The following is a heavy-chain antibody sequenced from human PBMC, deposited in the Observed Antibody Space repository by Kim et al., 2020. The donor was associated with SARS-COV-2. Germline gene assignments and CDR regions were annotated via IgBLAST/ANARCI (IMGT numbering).Heavy chain of an antibody. CDR2: IYYSGST. Sequence: SETLSLTCTVSGGSISSYYWSWIRQPPGKGLEWIGYIYYSGSTNYNPSLKSRVTISVDTSKNQFSLKLSSVTAADTAVYYCARGDYDILTGYWGWFDPWGQGTLVTVSS. V-gene: IGHV4-59*01. J-gene: IGHJ5*02. CDR3: ARGDYDILTGYWGWFDP. D-gene: IGHD3-9*01. CDR1: GGSISSYY.